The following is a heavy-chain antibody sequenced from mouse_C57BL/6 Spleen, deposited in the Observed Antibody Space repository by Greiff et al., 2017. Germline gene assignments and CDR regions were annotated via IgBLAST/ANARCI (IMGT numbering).Heavy chain of an antibody. CDR2: INPNNGGT. V-gene: IGHV1-26*01. CDR1: GYTFTDSY. J-gene: IGHJ2*01. CDR3: ARRVLEGDY. Sequence: EVQLQQSGPELVKPGASVKISCKASGYTFTDSYMNWVKQSHGKSLEWIGDINPNNGGTSYNQKFKGKATLTVDKSSSTAYMELRSLTSEDSAVYYCARRVLEGDYWGQGTTLTVSS.